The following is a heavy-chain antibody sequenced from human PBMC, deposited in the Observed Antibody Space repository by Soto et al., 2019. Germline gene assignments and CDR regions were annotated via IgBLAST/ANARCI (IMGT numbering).Heavy chain of an antibody. CDR3: ARGLRSPYYDSSGYYYFDY. CDR1: GGSFSGYY. V-gene: IGHV4-34*01. J-gene: IGHJ4*02. CDR2: INHSGST. D-gene: IGHD3-22*01. Sequence: ETLSLTCAVYGGSFSGYYWSWIRQPPGKGLEWIGEINHSGSTNYNPSLKSRVTISVDTSKNQSSLKLSSVTAADTAVYYCARGLRSPYYDSSGYYYFDYWGQGTLVTVSS.